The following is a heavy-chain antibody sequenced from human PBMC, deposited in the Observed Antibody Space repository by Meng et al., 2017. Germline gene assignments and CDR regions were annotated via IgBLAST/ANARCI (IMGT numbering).Heavy chain of an antibody. CDR1: GGSFSGYY. CDR2: INHSGST. CDR3: ARMSLVVGATYDGYYYYGMDV. V-gene: IGHV4-34*01. Sequence: SETLSLTCAVYGGSFSGYYWSWIRQPPGKGLEWIGEINHSGSTNYNPSLKSRVTISVDTSKNQFSLKLSSVTAADTAVYYCARMSLVVGATYDGYYYYGMDVWGQGTTVTVSS. D-gene: IGHD1-26*01. J-gene: IGHJ6*02.